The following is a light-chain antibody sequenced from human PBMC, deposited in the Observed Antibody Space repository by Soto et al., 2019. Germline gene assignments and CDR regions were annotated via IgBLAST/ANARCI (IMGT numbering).Light chain of an antibody. V-gene: IGKV1-27*01. Sequence: DIQMTQSPSSLSASVGDRVTITCRASQSINNFLAWYQQKPGKVPKLLIYAASTLQSGVPSRFSGSGSGTDFTLTISSLQPEDVATYYCQQYGRSPLMYTFGQGTKLGV. CDR2: AAS. CDR3: QQYGRSPLMYT. CDR1: QSINNF. J-gene: IGKJ2*01.